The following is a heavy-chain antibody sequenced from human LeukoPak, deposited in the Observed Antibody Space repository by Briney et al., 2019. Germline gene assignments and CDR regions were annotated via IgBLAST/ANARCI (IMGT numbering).Heavy chain of an antibody. CDR1: GGSFSGYY. CDR3: ARGGFGYDFWSGYRQSGYMDV. D-gene: IGHD3-3*01. Sequence: SETLSLTCAVYGGSFSGYYWSWIRQPPGKGLEWIGEINHSGSTNYNPSLKSRVTISVDTSKNQFSLKLSSVTAADTAVYYCARGGFGYDFWSGYRQSGYMDVWGKGTTVTVSS. CDR2: INHSGST. J-gene: IGHJ6*03. V-gene: IGHV4-34*01.